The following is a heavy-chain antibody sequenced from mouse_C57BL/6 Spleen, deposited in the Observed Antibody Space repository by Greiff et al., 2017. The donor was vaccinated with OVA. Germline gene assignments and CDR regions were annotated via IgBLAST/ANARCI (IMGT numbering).Heavy chain of an antibody. CDR3: AREEGPYAMDY. Sequence: QVQLKQSGPELVKPGASVKISCKASGYAFSSSWMNWVKQRPGKGLEWIGRIYPGDGDTNYNGKFKGKATLTADKSSSTAYMQLSSLTSEDSAVYFCAREEGPYAMDYWGQGTSVTVSS. J-gene: IGHJ4*01. CDR1: GYAFSSSW. V-gene: IGHV1-82*01. CDR2: IYPGDGDT.